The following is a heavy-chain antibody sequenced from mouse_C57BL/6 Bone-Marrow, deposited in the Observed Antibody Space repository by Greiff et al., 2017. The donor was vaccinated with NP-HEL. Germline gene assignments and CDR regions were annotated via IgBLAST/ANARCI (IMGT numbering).Heavy chain of an antibody. D-gene: IGHD1-1*01. V-gene: IGHV1-47*01. J-gene: IGHJ1*03. CDR1: GYTFTTYP. CDR3: ASRGYYGSSDLYWYFDV. CDR2: FHPYNDDT. Sequence: QVQLQQSGAELVKPGASVKMSCKASGYTFTTYPIEWMKQNHGKSLEWIGNFHPYNDDTKYNEKFKGKATLTVEKSSSTAYLELSRLTSDDSAVYYWASRGYYGSSDLYWYFDVWGKGTTVTVSS.